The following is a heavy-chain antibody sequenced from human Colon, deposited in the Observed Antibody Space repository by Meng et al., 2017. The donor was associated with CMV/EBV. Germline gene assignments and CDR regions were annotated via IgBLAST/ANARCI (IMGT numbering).Heavy chain of an antibody. CDR2: ISAYNGNT. CDR3: ARLNGGNSGDWFDP. Sequence: ASVKVSCKASGFPFTSYSFTWARQAPGQGLEWLGWISAYNGNTNYAQIVQGRVTMTTDPSTTTAYMELRSLRSDDTALYYCARLNGGNSGDWFDPWGQGTLVTVSS. V-gene: IGHV1-18*04. J-gene: IGHJ5*02. D-gene: IGHD4-23*01. CDR1: GFPFTSYS.